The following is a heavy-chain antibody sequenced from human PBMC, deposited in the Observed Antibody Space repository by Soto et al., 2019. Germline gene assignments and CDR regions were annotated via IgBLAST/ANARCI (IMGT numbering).Heavy chain of an antibody. CDR3: ARGGYIGILWFGELPHFDY. CDR1: GGSFSGYY. V-gene: IGHV4-34*01. D-gene: IGHD3-10*01. J-gene: IGHJ4*02. CDR2: INHSGST. Sequence: QVQLQQWGAGLLKPSETLSLTCAVYGGSFSGYYWSWIRQPPGKGLEWIGEINHSGSTNYNPSLKSRVTISVDTSKNQFSRKLSSVTAADTAVYYCARGGYIGILWFGELPHFDYWGQGTLVTVSS.